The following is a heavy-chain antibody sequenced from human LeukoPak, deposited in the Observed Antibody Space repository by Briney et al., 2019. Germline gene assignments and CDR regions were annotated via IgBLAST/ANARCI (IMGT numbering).Heavy chain of an antibody. CDR3: ASNNYDILTGYSSFDY. D-gene: IGHD3-9*01. J-gene: IGHJ4*02. CDR2: IYTSENT. Sequence: PSETLSLTCTVSGASISSYSWSWIRQPAGKGLEWIGRIYTSENTNYNPSLKSRVTMSVDTSKNQFSLKLSSVTAADTAVYYCASNNYDILTGYSSFDYWGQGTLVTVSS. V-gene: IGHV4-4*07. CDR1: GASISSYS.